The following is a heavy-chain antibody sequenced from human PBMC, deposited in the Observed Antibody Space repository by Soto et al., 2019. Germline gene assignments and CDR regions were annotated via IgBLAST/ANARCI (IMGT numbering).Heavy chain of an antibody. CDR3: ASIAAAGGEFDY. J-gene: IGHJ4*02. CDR2: ISAYTGNT. Sequence: QVQLVQSGAEVKKPGASAKVSCQASGYTFTSYGISWVRQAPGQGLEWMGWISAYTGNTNYAQKLQGRVTMTTDTSTTTAYMELRSLRSDDTAVYYCASIAAAGGEFDYWGQGTLVTVSS. V-gene: IGHV1-18*01. D-gene: IGHD6-13*01. CDR1: GYTFTSYG.